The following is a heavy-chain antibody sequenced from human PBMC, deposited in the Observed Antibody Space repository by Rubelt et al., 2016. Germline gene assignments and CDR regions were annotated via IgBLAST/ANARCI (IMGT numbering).Heavy chain of an antibody. CDR2: IYYSGST. Sequence: QLQLQESGPGLVKPSETLSLTCTVSGGSISSSSYYWGWIRQPPGKGLEWIGSIYYSGSTYYNPSLKSRVTISGDTSKNQFSLKLSSVTAADTAVYYCARENTAMVKRFDYWGQGTLVTVSS. V-gene: IGHV4-39*07. CDR3: ARENTAMVKRFDY. D-gene: IGHD5-18*01. J-gene: IGHJ4*02. CDR1: GGSISSSSYY.